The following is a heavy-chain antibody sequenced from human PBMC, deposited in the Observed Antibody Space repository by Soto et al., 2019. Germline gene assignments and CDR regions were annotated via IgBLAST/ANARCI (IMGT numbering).Heavy chain of an antibody. CDR2: INPGNGNT. J-gene: IGHJ4*02. V-gene: IGHV1-3*01. Sequence: ASVKLSFKASGYTFTSYGINWLRQAPGRGLEWMGWINPGNGNTKYSQQFQGRVIIDRDTSASTAYMELSSLRSEDTAVYYCARGGYFDSSNYLAYWGLGTLVTVS. CDR1: GYTFTSYG. D-gene: IGHD3-22*01. CDR3: ARGGYFDSSNYLAY.